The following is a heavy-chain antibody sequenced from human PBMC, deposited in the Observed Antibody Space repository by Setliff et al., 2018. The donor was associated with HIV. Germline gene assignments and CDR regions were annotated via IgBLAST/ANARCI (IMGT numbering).Heavy chain of an antibody. J-gene: IGHJ5*02. Sequence: SETLSLTCTVSGGSISSSNYFWGWIRQPPGKGLEWIGSIYYSGSTNYNPSLKSRVTISVDTSKNQFSLKLRSVTAADTAGYYCARGFLRSRRRWFDPWGQGTLVTVSS. CDR2: IYYSGST. CDR1: GGSISSSNYF. CDR3: ARGFLRSRRRWFDP. D-gene: IGHD4-17*01. V-gene: IGHV4-39*07.